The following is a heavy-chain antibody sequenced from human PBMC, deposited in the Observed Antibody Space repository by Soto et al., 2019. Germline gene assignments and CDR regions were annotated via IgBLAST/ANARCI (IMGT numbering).Heavy chain of an antibody. Sequence: QVQLVQSGAEVKKPGSSVKVSCKASGGTFSNYAISWVRQAPGQGLEWMGGIIPIFDTTNYAQKFQGRVTITADESTSTAYMELSSLRSEDTAVYYCARNVGVEHQLLYGGGGPPNWFYPWGQGTLVTVSS. CDR1: GGTFSNYA. D-gene: IGHD2-2*02. V-gene: IGHV1-69*01. CDR2: IIPIFDTT. CDR3: ARNVGVEHQLLYGGGGPPNWFYP. J-gene: IGHJ5*02.